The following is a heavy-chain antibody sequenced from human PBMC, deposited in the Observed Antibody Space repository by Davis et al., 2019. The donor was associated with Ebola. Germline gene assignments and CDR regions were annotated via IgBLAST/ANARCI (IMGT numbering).Heavy chain of an antibody. D-gene: IGHD2-2*01. CDR1: GFTVSNNY. CDR2: IYITGGT. CDR3: AKDGWCSTSCGDV. Sequence: GESLKIPCAASGFTVSNNYMTWVRQAPVKGLEWIAFIYITGGTLYADSVKGRFTISRDSSRNPLYLQMDRLSAEDTAIYYCAKDGWCSTSCGDVWGQGTTVTVSS. V-gene: IGHV3-53*01. J-gene: IGHJ6*02.